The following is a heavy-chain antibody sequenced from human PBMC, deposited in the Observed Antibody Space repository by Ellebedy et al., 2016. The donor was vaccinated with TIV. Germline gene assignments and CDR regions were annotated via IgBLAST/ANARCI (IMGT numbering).Heavy chain of an antibody. CDR3: AKSPGYSSGWYWFDP. CDR2: ISGSGGST. D-gene: IGHD6-19*01. Sequence: GGSLRLXXAASGFTFSSYAMSWVRQAPGKGLEWVSAISGSGGSTYYADSVKGRFTISRDNSKNTLYLQMNSLRAEDTAVYYCAKSPGYSSGWYWFDPWGQGTLVTVSS. J-gene: IGHJ5*02. V-gene: IGHV3-23*01. CDR1: GFTFSSYA.